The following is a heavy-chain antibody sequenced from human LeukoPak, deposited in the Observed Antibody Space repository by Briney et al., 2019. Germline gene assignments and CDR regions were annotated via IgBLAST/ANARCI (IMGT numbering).Heavy chain of an antibody. Sequence: GGSLRLSCAASGFTFSSYGITWVRQAPGKGLEWVSGINWNGGSTGYADSVKGRFTISRDNAKNSLYLQMNSLRAEDTALYYCARDGGSATRYNYYYYYMDVWGKETTVTVSS. CDR3: ARDGGSATRYNYYYYYMDV. CDR1: GFTFSSYG. J-gene: IGHJ6*03. D-gene: IGHD1-26*01. V-gene: IGHV3-20*04. CDR2: INWNGGST.